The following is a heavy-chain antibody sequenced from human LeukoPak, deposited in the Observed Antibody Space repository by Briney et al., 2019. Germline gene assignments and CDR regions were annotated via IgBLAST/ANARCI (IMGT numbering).Heavy chain of an antibody. D-gene: IGHD4-17*01. Sequence: SVKVSCKASGGTFSSYAISWVRQAPGQGLEWMGGIIPIFGTANYAQKFQGRVTITADESTSTAYMELSSLRSDDTAVYYCARDYDSTVTTIDNWGRGTLVTVSS. V-gene: IGHV1-69*13. J-gene: IGHJ4*02. CDR1: GGTFSSYA. CDR2: IIPIFGTA. CDR3: ARDYDSTVTTIDN.